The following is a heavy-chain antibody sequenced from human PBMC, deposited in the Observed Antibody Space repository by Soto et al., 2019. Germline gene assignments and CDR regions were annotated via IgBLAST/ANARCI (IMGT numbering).Heavy chain of an antibody. CDR3: ARHNYGSGSTYFDY. J-gene: IGHJ4*02. D-gene: IGHD3-10*01. CDR2: INYSGRT. Sequence: SETLSLTCTVSGGSLSSYYWSWIRQPPGNGLEWIGYINYSGRTKDNPSLKSRVTMSVDTSKNQVSLKLSSVTAADTAVYYCARHNYGSGSTYFDYWGQGTLVTVSS. CDR1: GGSLSSYY. V-gene: IGHV4-59*08.